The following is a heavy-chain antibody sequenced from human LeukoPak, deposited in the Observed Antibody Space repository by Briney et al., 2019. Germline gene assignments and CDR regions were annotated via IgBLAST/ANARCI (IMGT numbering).Heavy chain of an antibody. CDR3: ARGTGGLALTD. Sequence: GASVTVSCMASGYTFTSYDINWVRQAAGQGLEWMGWMNPNSGNTAYAQKFQGRVTMTRNTSISTAYMELSSLRSEDTAVYYCARGTGGLALTDWGQGTLVTVSS. V-gene: IGHV1-8*01. J-gene: IGHJ4*02. CDR2: MNPNSGNT. CDR1: GYTFTSYD. D-gene: IGHD3-3*02.